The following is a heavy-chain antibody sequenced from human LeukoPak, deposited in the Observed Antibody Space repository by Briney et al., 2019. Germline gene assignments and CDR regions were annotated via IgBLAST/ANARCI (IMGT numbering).Heavy chain of an antibody. CDR3: ARSSAHAAMPFDY. CDR1: GGSINSYC. CDR2: IYYSGST. Sequence: SETLSLTCTVSGGSINSYCWSWIRQSPGKGLEWIGYIYYSGSTNYNPSLKSRLTMSVDTSKNQFSLKLSSVTAADTAVYYCARSSAHAAMPFDYWGQGTLVTVSS. D-gene: IGHD2-2*01. V-gene: IGHV4-59*08. J-gene: IGHJ4*02.